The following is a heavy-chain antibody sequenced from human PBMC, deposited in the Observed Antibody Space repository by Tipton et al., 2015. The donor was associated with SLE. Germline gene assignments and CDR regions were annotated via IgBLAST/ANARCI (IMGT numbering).Heavy chain of an antibody. D-gene: IGHD1-26*01. Sequence: TLSLTCTVSGGSISSYYWSWIRQPPGKGLEWIGYIYYSGSTNYNPSLKSRVTISVDTSKNQFSLKLSSVTAADTAVYYCARAYSGSYLTSGYYYYYMDAWGKGTTVTVSS. CDR1: GGSISSYY. CDR3: ARAYSGSYLTSGYYYYYMDA. CDR2: IYYSGST. J-gene: IGHJ6*03. V-gene: IGHV4-59*01.